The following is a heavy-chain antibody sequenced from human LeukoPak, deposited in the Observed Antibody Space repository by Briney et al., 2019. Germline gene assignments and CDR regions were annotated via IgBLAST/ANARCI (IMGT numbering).Heavy chain of an antibody. V-gene: IGHV3-48*03. J-gene: IGHJ4*01. CDR1: GFTFSSYE. Sequence: GGSLRLSCAASGFTFSSYEMNWVRQAPGKGLEWVSYISSSGSTIYYADSVKGRFTISRDNAKNSLYLQMNSLRAEDTAVYYCARDRGYDSSGYSLDYWGQEPWSPSPQ. CDR2: ISSSGSTI. CDR3: ARDRGYDSSGYSLDY. D-gene: IGHD3-22*01.